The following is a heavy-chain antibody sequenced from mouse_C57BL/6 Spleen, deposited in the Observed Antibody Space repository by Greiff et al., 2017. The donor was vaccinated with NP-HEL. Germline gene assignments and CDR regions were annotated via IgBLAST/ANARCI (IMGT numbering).Heavy chain of an antibody. CDR3: ARYYGKPYWSFDV. J-gene: IGHJ1*03. V-gene: IGHV1-54*01. CDR1: GYAFTNYL. D-gene: IGHD2-1*01. Sequence: VQLQQSGAELVRPGTSVKVSCKASGYAFTNYLIEWVKQRPGQGLEWIGVINPGSGGTNYNEKFKGKATLTADKSSSTAYMQLSSLTSEDSAVYFCARYYGKPYWSFDVWGTGTTVTVSS. CDR2: INPGSGGT.